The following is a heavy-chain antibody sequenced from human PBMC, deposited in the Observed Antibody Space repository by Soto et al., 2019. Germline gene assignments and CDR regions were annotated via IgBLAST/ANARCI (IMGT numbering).Heavy chain of an antibody. CDR1: GFTFGSNW. CDR2: IKRDGSEK. J-gene: IGHJ4*02. CDR3: ASLEWESTGYADY. V-gene: IGHV3-7*03. D-gene: IGHD3-3*01. Sequence: EVQLVESGGGLVQPGGSLRLSCAASGFTFGSNWMSWVGQAPGKGLEWVANIKRDGSEKYYVDSVKGRFTISRDNAKNTLYLQMNSLSADDTAVYYCASLEWESTGYADYWGQGTLVTVSS.